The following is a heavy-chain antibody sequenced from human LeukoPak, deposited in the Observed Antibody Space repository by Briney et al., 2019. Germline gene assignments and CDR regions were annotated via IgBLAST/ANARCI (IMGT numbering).Heavy chain of an antibody. CDR1: AYSISSGHY. J-gene: IGHJ4*02. CDR3: ARVRRSRLAELDY. Sequence: KPSETLSLTCTVSAYSISSGHYWGWIRQPPGKGLEWIGSFYHSGSTFYNPSLKSRVTISVDKSKNQFSLKLSSVTAADTAVYYCARVRRSRLAELDYWGQGTLVTASS. D-gene: IGHD1-14*01. CDR2: FYHSGST. V-gene: IGHV4-38-2*02.